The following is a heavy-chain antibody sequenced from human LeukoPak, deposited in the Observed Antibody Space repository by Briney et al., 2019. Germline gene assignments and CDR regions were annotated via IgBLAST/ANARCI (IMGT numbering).Heavy chain of an antibody. CDR2: INPNSGGI. CDR3: ARGVYYDSSGYLRGDFDY. Sequence: ASVKVSCTTSGHSFTSYAITWVRQAPGQGLEWMGWINPNSGGIKYAQKFQGRVIMTRDTSLITAYMELSRLRSDDTAAYYCARGVYYDSSGYLRGDFDYWGQGTLVTVSS. J-gene: IGHJ4*02. D-gene: IGHD3-22*01. CDR1: GHSFTSYA. V-gene: IGHV1-2*02.